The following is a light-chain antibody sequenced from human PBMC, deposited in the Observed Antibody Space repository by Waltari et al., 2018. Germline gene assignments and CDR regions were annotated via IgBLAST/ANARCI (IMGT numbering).Light chain of an antibody. V-gene: IGLV2-23*02. Sequence: WYQHRPGKVPKVMISEVPKRPSGVSNRFSGSKSGNTASLTISGLQADDEAEYYCCSDAGSGTYVFGTGTKLTV. CDR3: CSDAGSGTYV. CDR2: EVP. J-gene: IGLJ1*01.